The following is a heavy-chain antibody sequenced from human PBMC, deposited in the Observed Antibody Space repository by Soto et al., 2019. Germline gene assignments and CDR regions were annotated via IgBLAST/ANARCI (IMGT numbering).Heavy chain of an antibody. J-gene: IGHJ6*02. CDR2: ISWHSGSI. CDR1: GFTFDDYA. D-gene: IGHD5-18*01. V-gene: IGHV3-9*01. Sequence: EVQLVESGGGLVQPGRSLRLSCAASGFTFDDYAMHWVRQAPGKGLEWVSGISWHSGSIGYADSVKGRFTISRDNAKNSLYLQMNSLRAEDTALYYCAKAGGQGGYSYGSYYYYYGMDVWGQGTTVTVSS. CDR3: AKAGGQGGYSYGSYYYYYGMDV.